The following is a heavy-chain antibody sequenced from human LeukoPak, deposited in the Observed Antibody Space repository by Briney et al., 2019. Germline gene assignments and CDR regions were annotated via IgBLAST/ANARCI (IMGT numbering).Heavy chain of an antibody. CDR2: MDPTGSQK. V-gene: IGHV3-7*01. CDR3: AIWTSGNY. Sequence: PGGSLRLSCADSQFTFNGSWTNWVRQAPGKGLEWVANMDPTGSQKRYVDSVRGRFTISKDNPRASLYLGIHSLRAEDTAIYYCAIWTSGNYWGQGTLVTVSS. J-gene: IGHJ4*02. CDR1: QFTFNGSW. D-gene: IGHD1-1*01.